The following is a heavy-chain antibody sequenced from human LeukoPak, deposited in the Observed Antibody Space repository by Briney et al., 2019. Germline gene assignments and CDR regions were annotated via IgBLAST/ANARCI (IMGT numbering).Heavy chain of an antibody. CDR2: INHSGST. CDR1: GGSFSGYY. J-gene: IGHJ4*02. Sequence: SETLSLTCAVYGGSFSGYYWSWIRQPPGEGLEWIGEINHSGSTNYNPSLKSRVTISVDTSKNQFSLKLSSVTAADTAVHYCARGGRSSGWRGRGYYFDYWGQGTLVTVSS. CDR3: ARGGRSSGWRGRGYYFDY. D-gene: IGHD6-19*01. V-gene: IGHV4-34*01.